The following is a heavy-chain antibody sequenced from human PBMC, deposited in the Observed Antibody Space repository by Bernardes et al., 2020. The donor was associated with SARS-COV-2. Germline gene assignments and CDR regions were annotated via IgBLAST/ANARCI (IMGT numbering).Heavy chain of an antibody. V-gene: IGHV4-39*01. CDR2: IYSGGIT. CDR1: GDSVSSSSYF. Sequence: SETLSLTCTVSGDSVSSSSYFWGWIRQPPGKGLEWIGSIYSGGITYYNPSLKSRATISVDTSKNQFSLQLTSVTAADTAMYYCASTPVTMILVVIIYYYFDLWGRGTLVTVSS. CDR3: ASTPVTMILVVIIYYYFDL. D-gene: IGHD3-22*01. J-gene: IGHJ2*01.